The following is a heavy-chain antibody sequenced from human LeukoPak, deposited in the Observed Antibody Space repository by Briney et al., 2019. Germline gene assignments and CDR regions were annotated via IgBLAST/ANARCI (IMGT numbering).Heavy chain of an antibody. J-gene: IGHJ4*02. CDR3: ARDPPVGTAMAGALWDY. V-gene: IGHV1-2*02. Sequence: GASVKVSCKASGYTFTTYDINWVRQATGQGLEWMGWINPNSGGTNYAQKFQGRVTMTRDTSISTAYMELSRLRSDDTAVYYCARDPPVGTAMAGALWDYWGQGTLVTVSS. CDR1: GYTFTTYD. D-gene: IGHD5-18*01. CDR2: INPNSGGT.